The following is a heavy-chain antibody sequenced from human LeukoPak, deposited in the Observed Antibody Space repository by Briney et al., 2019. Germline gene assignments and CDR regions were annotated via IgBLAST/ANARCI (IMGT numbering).Heavy chain of an antibody. V-gene: IGHV3-9*03. CDR3: AKDGVLRYFDSFAHFDY. J-gene: IGHJ4*02. CDR1: GFTFDDYA. D-gene: IGHD3-9*01. CDR2: ISWNSGSI. Sequence: GGSLRLSCAASGFTFDDYAMHWVRQAPGKGLEWVLGISWNSGSIGYADSVKGRFTISRDNAKNSLYLQMNSLRAEDMALYYCAKDGVLRYFDSFAHFDYWGQGTLVTVSS.